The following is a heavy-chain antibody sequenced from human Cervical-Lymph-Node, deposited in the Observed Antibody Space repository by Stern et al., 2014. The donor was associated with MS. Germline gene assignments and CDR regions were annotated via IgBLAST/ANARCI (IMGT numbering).Heavy chain of an antibody. V-gene: IGHV1-18*04. CDR3: SRSAARPYDAFDI. Sequence: VQLVQSGAEVKKPGASVKVSCKASGYTFTSYGISWVRQATGQGLEWKVWISTNNGNPNYAQKLQGRVTMTTDTSTSTAYMELRSLRSDDTAVYYCSRSAARPYDAFDIWGQGTMVTVSS. J-gene: IGHJ3*02. D-gene: IGHD6-6*01. CDR1: GYTFTSYG. CDR2: ISTNNGNP.